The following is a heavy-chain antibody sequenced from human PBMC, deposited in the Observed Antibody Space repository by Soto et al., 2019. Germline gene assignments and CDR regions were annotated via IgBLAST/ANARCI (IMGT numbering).Heavy chain of an antibody. CDR3: ARLPKGTTVTA. CDR2: ITSSSDTI. V-gene: IGHV3-48*02. Sequence: EVQLVESGGGLVQPGGSLRLSCAASGFTFSSYSMNWVRQAPGKGLEWVSYITSSSDTIYSADSVKGRFTISRDNAKNSLYLQMNSLGDEDTAVYYCARLPKGTTVTAWGQGTLVTVSS. J-gene: IGHJ4*02. CDR1: GFTFSSYS. D-gene: IGHD4-17*01.